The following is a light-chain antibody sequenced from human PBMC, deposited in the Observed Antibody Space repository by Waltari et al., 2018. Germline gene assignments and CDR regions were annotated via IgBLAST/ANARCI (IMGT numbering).Light chain of an antibody. V-gene: IGKV4-1*01. CDR3: QQYYSAPWT. J-gene: IGKJ1*01. CDR2: WAS. CDR1: QSILYSSNNKNY. Sequence: DIVMTQSPDSLAVSLGERATINCKSSQSILYSSNNKNYLAWFPQKPGQPPKLLIYWASTRQSGVPDRFSGSGSGTDFTLTIISLQAEDVAVYYCQQYYSAPWTFGQGTKVEIK.